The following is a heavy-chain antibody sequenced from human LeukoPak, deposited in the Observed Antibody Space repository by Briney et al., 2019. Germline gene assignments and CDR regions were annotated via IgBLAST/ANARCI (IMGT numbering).Heavy chain of an antibody. V-gene: IGHV3-21*01. CDR3: ARDLKVRPPLVRGVKNDY. D-gene: IGHD3-10*01. CDR1: GFTFSSYT. Sequence: KSGGSLRLSCAASGFTFSSYTMTWVRHPPGKGLEWVSSMSSSSSYIYYAGSVKGRLTISRDNAKNSLYLQMNSLRAEDTAVYYCARDLKVRPPLVRGVKNDYWGQGTLVTVSS. J-gene: IGHJ4*02. CDR2: MSSSSSYI.